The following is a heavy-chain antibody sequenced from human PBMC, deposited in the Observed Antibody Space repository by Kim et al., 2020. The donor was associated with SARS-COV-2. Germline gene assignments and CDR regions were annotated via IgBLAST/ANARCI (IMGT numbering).Heavy chain of an antibody. Sequence: SETLSLTCSVSGGSINTFNSWILVRQPPGKVLEWIGELTHGGNTIYYWTLSGRVPMSGDRSKNLLFLTLTSVTAADTAVYYCARGTSGGYSAVFWGRG. CDR1: GGSINTFNS. D-gene: IGHD2-15*01. V-gene: IGHV4-4*02. CDR3: ARGTSGGYSAVF. J-gene: IGHJ2*01. CDR2: LTHGGNT.